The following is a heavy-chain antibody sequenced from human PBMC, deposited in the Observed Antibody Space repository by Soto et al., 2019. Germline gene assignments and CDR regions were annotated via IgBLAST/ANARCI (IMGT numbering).Heavy chain of an antibody. CDR1: GGSISSYY. J-gene: IGHJ6*02. V-gene: IGHV4-59*01. D-gene: IGHD1-7*01. Sequence: PSETLSLTCTVSGGSISSYYWNWIRQPPGKGLEWIGYIYYSGSTNYNPSLKSGVTISVDTSKNQFSLKLSSVTAADTAVYYCAREGLTGTIGLYYYYGMDVWGQGTTGTVSS. CDR3: AREGLTGTIGLYYYYGMDV. CDR2: IYYSGST.